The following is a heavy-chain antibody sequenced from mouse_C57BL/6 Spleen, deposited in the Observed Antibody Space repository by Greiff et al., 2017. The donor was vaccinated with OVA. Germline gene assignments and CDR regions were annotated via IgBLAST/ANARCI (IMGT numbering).Heavy chain of an antibody. CDR1: GYTFTSYN. V-gene: IGHV1-12*01. CDR2: IYPGNGDT. J-gene: IGHJ4*01. D-gene: IGHD1-3*01. Sequence: QVQLKESGAELVRPGASVKMSCKASGYTFTSYNMHWVKQTPRQGLEWIGAIYPGNGDTSYNQKFKGKATLTVDKSSSTAYMQLSSLTSEDSAVYFCARSRLTKGAMDYWGQGTSVTVSS. CDR3: ARSRLTKGAMDY.